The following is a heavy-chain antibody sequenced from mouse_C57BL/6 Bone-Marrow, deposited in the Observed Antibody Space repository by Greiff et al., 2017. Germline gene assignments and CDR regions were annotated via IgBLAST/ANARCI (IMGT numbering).Heavy chain of an antibody. J-gene: IGHJ4*01. CDR2: INYDGSST. V-gene: IGHV5-16*01. D-gene: IGHD1-1*01. CDR3: TRDSHYGRGTYAMDY. CDR1: GFTFSDYY. Sequence: DVQLVESEGGLVQPGSSMKLSCTASGFTFSDYYMAWVRQVPEKGLEWVANINYDGSSTYYLDSLKSRFIISRDNAKNILYLQMSSLKSEDTATYYCTRDSHYGRGTYAMDYWGQGTSVTVSS.